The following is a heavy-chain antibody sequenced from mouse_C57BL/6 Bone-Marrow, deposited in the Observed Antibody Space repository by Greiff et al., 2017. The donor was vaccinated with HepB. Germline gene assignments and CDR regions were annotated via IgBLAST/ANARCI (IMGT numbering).Heavy chain of an antibody. Sequence: QVQLKESGAELARPGASVKLSCKASGYTFTSYGISWVKQRTGQGLEWIGEIYPRSGNTYYNEKFKGKATLTADKSSSTAYMELRSLTSEDSAVYFCARSPVNYYGSSAWFAYWGQGTLVTVSA. J-gene: IGHJ3*01. CDR1: GYTFTSYG. CDR3: ARSPVNYYGSSAWFAY. V-gene: IGHV1-81*01. D-gene: IGHD1-1*01. CDR2: IYPRSGNT.